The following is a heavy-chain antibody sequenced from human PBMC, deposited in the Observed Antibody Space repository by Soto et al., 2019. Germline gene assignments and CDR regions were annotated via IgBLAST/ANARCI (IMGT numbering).Heavy chain of an antibody. D-gene: IGHD3-3*01. CDR2: IYSGGST. Sequence: HPGGSLRLSCAASGFTVSSNYMSWVRQAPGKGLEWVSVIYSGGSTYYADSVKGRFTISRDNSKNTLYLQMNSLRAEDTAVYYCAREEIYDFWSGNGGMDVWGQGTTVTVSS. CDR1: GFTVSSNY. V-gene: IGHV3-53*01. J-gene: IGHJ6*02. CDR3: AREEIYDFWSGNGGMDV.